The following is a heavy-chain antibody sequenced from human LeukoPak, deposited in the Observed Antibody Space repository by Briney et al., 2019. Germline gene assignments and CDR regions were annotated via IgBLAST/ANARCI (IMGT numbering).Heavy chain of an antibody. CDR3: ARGGGYDYVWGSYRYRDYFDY. CDR2: IYTSGST. D-gene: IGHD3-16*02. Sequence: SETLSLTCTVSGGSISSYYWSWIRQPPGKGLEWIGYIYTSGSTNYNPSLKSRVTISVDTSKNQFSLKLSSVTAADTAVYYCARGGGYDYVWGSYRYRDYFDYWGQGTLVTVSS. CDR1: GGSISSYY. V-gene: IGHV4-4*09. J-gene: IGHJ4*02.